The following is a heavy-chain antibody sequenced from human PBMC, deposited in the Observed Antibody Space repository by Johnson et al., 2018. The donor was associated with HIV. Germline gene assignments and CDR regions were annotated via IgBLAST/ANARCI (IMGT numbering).Heavy chain of an antibody. V-gene: IGHV3-30*02. CDR3: ARDLGGSSSPHAFDI. D-gene: IGHD6-6*01. J-gene: IGHJ3*02. CDR2: IRYDGSNK. CDR1: GFTFSSYG. Sequence: QVQLVESGGGVVQPGGSLRLSCAASGFTFSSYGMHWVRQAPGKGLEWVAFIRYDGSNKYYADSVKGRFTISRDNSKNTLYLQMNSLRAEDTAVYYCARDLGGSSSPHAFDIWGQGTMVTVSS.